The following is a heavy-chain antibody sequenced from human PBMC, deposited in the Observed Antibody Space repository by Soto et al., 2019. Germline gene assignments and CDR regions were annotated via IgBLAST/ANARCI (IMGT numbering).Heavy chain of an antibody. J-gene: IGHJ4*02. CDR3: ARVRQRLGFFDY. CDR1: GGSISSYY. D-gene: IGHD3-22*01. Sequence: XETLSVTCTGSGGSISSYYGSWILQPPGKGLEWIGYIYYSGSTNYNPSLKSRVTISIDTSKNQFSLNLSSVTAADTAFYYCARVRQRLGFFDYWGQGPLVTVSS. V-gene: IGHV4-59*12. CDR2: IYYSGST.